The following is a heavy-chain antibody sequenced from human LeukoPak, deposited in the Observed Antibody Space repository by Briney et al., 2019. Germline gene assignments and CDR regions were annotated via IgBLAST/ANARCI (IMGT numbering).Heavy chain of an antibody. D-gene: IGHD3-22*01. J-gene: IGHJ5*02. CDR3: AREKIGYYDSSGRGWFDP. Sequence: SETLSLTCTVSGGSISSYYWSWIRQPPGKGLVWIGYIHYSGSTNYNPSLKSRVTISVDTSKNQFSLKLNSVTAADTAVYYCAREKIGYYDSSGRGWFDPWGQGTLVTVSS. V-gene: IGHV4-59*12. CDR1: GGSISSYY. CDR2: IHYSGST.